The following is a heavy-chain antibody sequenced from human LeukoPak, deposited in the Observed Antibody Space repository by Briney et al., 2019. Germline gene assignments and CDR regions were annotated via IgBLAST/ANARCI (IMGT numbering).Heavy chain of an antibody. V-gene: IGHV4-34*01. CDR1: GGSFSGYY. Sequence: SETLSLTCAVYGGSFSGYYWSWIRQPPGKGLEWIGEINHSGSTNYNPSLRSRVTISVDTSKNQFSLKLSSVTAADTAVYYCARGLYDFWSGYYIAWFDPWGQGTLVTVSS. CDR3: ARGLYDFWSGYYIAWFDP. D-gene: IGHD3-3*01. J-gene: IGHJ5*02. CDR2: INHSGST.